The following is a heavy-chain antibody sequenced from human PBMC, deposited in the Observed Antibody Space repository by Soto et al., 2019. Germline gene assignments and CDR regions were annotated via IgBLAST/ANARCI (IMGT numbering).Heavy chain of an antibody. CDR1: GFTFSDYY. D-gene: IGHD3-9*01. V-gene: IGHV3-11*01. Sequence: GGSLRLSCAASGFTFSDYYMSWIRQAPGKGLEWVSYISSSGSTIYYADSVKGRFTISRDNAKNSLYLQMNSLRAEDTAVYYCAKSQFDWLSPFDYWGQGTLVTVSS. CDR2: ISSSGSTI. CDR3: AKSQFDWLSPFDY. J-gene: IGHJ4*02.